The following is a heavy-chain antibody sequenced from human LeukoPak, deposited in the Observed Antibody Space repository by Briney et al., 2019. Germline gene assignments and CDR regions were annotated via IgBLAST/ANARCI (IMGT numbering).Heavy chain of an antibody. V-gene: IGHV4-38-2*02. CDR1: GYSISSGYY. Sequence: PSETLSLTCTVSGYSISSGYYWGWIRQPPGKGLEWIGSIYYSGSTYYNPSLKSRVTISVDTSKNQFSLKLSSVTAADTAVYYCARDLGAIYGYWGQGTLVTVSS. CDR2: IYYSGST. J-gene: IGHJ4*02. CDR3: ARDLGAIYGY. D-gene: IGHD1-26*01.